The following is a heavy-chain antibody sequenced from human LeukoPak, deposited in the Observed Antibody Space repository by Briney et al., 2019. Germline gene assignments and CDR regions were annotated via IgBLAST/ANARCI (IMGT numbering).Heavy chain of an antibody. V-gene: IGHV4-39*07. CDR1: GGSISSSPYY. J-gene: IGHJ5*02. D-gene: IGHD5-18*01. Sequence: SETLSLTCTVSGGSISSSPYYWGWIRQPPGKGLEWIGSIYHSGTPHYNPSLESPVTISVDTSKNQFSLKLASVTAADTAIYYCAKGAGGFSYYNWFDPWGQGTLVTVSS. CDR3: AKGAGGFSYYNWFDP. CDR2: IYHSGTP.